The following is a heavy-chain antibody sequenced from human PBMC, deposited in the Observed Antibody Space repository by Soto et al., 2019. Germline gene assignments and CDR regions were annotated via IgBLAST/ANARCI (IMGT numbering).Heavy chain of an antibody. V-gene: IGHV1-69*13. Sequence: SVKVSCKASGGTFSSYAISWVRQAPGQGLEWMGGIIPIFGTANYAQKFQGRVTITADESTSTAYMELSSLRSEDTAVYYCAQSLVVPAAPRYNWFDPWGQGXLVTVYS. CDR3: AQSLVVPAAPRYNWFDP. CDR1: GGTFSSYA. CDR2: IIPIFGTA. D-gene: IGHD2-2*01. J-gene: IGHJ5*02.